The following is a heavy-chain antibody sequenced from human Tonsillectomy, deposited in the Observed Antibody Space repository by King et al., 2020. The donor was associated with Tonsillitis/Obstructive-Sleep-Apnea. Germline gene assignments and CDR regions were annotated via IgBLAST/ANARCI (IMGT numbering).Heavy chain of an antibody. V-gene: IGHV3-48*03. CDR2: ISSSGSTI. J-gene: IGHJ6*02. CDR1: GFTFSSYE. D-gene: IGHD3-10*02. Sequence: VQLVESGGGLVQPGGSLRLSCAASGFTFSSYEMNWVRQAPGKGLEWVSYISSSGSTIYYADSVKGRFTISRDNAKNSLYLQMNSLRAEDTAVYYCAVVRFVRVVPGYDYGMVGCGQGATCTVSS. CDR3: AVVRFVRVVPGYDYGMVG.